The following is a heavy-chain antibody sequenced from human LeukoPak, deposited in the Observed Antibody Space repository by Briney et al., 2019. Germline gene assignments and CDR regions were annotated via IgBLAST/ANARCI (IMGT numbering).Heavy chain of an antibody. Sequence: GASVTVSFKSSGGTFSIYAISWVRQAPGQGLEWMGRIIPIFGTANYAQKFQGRVTITADKSTSTAYMELSSLRSEDTAVYYCARDRQYYYDSSGQGYWGQGTLVTVSS. D-gene: IGHD3-22*01. CDR2: IIPIFGTA. CDR1: GGTFSIYA. V-gene: IGHV1-69*06. J-gene: IGHJ4*02. CDR3: ARDRQYYYDSSGQGY.